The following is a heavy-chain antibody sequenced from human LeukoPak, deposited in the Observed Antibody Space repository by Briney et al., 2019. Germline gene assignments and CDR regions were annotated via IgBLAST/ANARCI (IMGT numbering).Heavy chain of an antibody. CDR1: GFNFNDYY. CDR2: ITTGRTL. J-gene: IGHJ4*02. D-gene: IGHD5-18*01. CDR3: ARQPHTAMPYFDY. V-gene: IGHV3-11*04. Sequence: GGSLRLSCAASGFNFNDYYMSWIRQAPGKGLEWVSYITTGRTLSYADSVKGRFTISRDNAKNSLYLQMNSLRAEDTAVYYCARQPHTAMPYFDYWGQGTLVTVSS.